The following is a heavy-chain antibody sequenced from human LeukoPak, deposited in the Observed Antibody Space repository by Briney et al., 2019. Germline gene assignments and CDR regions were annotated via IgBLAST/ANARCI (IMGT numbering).Heavy chain of an antibody. D-gene: IGHD3-22*01. Sequence: GASVKVSRKASGGTFSSYAISWVRQAPGQGLEWMGGIIPIFGTANYAQKFQGRVTITADESTSTAYMELSSLRSEDTAVYYCARVGNYYDSSGSHFPFDYWGQGTLVTVSS. J-gene: IGHJ4*02. CDR2: IIPIFGTA. CDR1: GGTFSSYA. CDR3: ARVGNYYDSSGSHFPFDY. V-gene: IGHV1-69*13.